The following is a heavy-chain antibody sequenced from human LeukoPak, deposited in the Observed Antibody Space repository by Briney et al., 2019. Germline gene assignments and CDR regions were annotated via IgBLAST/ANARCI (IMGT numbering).Heavy chain of an antibody. CDR3: ARTGRYDFWSGPTPDY. CDR1: GYTFTSYY. J-gene: IGHJ4*02. Sequence: ASVKVSCKASGYTFTSYYMHWVRQAPGQGLEWMGIINPSGGSTSYAQKFQGRVTMTRDTSTSTVYMELSSLRSEDTAVYYCARTGRYDFWSGPTPDYWGQGTLVTVSS. D-gene: IGHD3-3*01. CDR2: INPSGGST. V-gene: IGHV1-46*01.